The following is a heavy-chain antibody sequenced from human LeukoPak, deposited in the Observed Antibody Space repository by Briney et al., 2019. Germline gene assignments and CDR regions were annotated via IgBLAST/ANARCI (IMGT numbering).Heavy chain of an antibody. Sequence: SETLSLTCTVSGGSISSSSYYWSWIRQPAGKGLKWIGRIYTSGSTNYNPSLKSRVTMSVDTSKNQFSLKLSSVTAADTAVYYCARDQTYSGSGIYTYFDYWGQGILVTVSS. V-gene: IGHV4-61*02. CDR1: GGSISSSSYY. CDR2: IYTSGST. D-gene: IGHD3-10*01. J-gene: IGHJ4*02. CDR3: ARDQTYSGSGIYTYFDY.